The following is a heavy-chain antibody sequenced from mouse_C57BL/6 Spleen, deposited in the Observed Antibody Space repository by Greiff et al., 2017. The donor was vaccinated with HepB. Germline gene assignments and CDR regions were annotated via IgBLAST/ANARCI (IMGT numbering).Heavy chain of an antibody. Sequence: VQLQQSGAELVRPGASVKLSCTASGFNIKDYYMHWVKQRPEQGLEWIGRIDPEDGDTEYAPKFQGKATMTADTSSNTAYLQLSSLTSEDTAVYYYTTAGTVVAPWNFDVWGTGTTVTVSS. D-gene: IGHD1-1*01. V-gene: IGHV14-1*01. CDR3: TTAGTVVAPWNFDV. J-gene: IGHJ1*03. CDR1: GFNIKDYY. CDR2: IDPEDGDT.